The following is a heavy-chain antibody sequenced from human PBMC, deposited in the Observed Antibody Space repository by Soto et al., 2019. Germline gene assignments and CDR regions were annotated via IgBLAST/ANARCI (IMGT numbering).Heavy chain of an antibody. CDR1: GFTFIDDA. CDR3: ARNRPLDY. Sequence: GSLRLCCAASGFTFIDDAINWVRLAPGKGLEWVSGITVTGDTYYADFAKGRFTVSRDNSDKMLYLQLNSLRAEDTAIYYCARNRPLDYWGQGTLVTVSS. CDR2: ITVTGDT. J-gene: IGHJ4*02. V-gene: IGHV3-23*01.